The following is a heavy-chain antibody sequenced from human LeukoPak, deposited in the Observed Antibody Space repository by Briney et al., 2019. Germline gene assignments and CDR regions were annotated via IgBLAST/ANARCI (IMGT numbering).Heavy chain of an antibody. J-gene: IGHJ5*02. CDR2: FDPEDGET. CDR3: ARVRMGGGSYSRKNWFDP. D-gene: IGHD1-26*01. CDR1: GYTLTELS. Sequence: ASVKVSCKVSGYTLTELSMHWVRQAPGKGLEWMGGFDPEDGETIYAQKFQGRVTMTEDTSTDTAYMELSSLRSDDTAVYYCARVRMGGGSYSRKNWFDPWGQGTLVTVSS. V-gene: IGHV1-24*01.